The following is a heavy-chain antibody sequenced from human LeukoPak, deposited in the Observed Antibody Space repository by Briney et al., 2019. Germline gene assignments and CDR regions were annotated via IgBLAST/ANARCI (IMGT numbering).Heavy chain of an antibody. CDR3: ARDRGAVRAAAEPYFDY. V-gene: IGHV4-4*07. CDR1: GGSISSHY. CDR2: VYTSGST. J-gene: IGHJ4*02. D-gene: IGHD6-13*01. Sequence: TSETLSLTCTVSGGSISSHYWSWIRQPAGKGLEWIGRVYTSGSTNYNPSLKSRVTMSVDTSKNQFPLKLSSVTAADTAVYYCARDRGAVRAAAEPYFDYWGQGTLVTVSS.